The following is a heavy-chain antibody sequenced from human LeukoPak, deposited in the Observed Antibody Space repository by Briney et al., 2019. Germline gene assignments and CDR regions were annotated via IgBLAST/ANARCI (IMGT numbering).Heavy chain of an antibody. CDR3: TTEEVDMDYYYYMDV. D-gene: IGHD3-9*01. V-gene: IGHV3-15*01. CDR2: IKSKTDGGTT. Sequence: GGSLRPSCAASGFTFSNAWMSWVRQAPGKGLEWVGRIKSKTDGGTTDYAAPVKGRFTISRDDSKNTLYLQMNSLKTEDTAVYYCTTEEVDMDYYYYMDVWGKGTTVTVSS. J-gene: IGHJ6*03. CDR1: GFTFSNAW.